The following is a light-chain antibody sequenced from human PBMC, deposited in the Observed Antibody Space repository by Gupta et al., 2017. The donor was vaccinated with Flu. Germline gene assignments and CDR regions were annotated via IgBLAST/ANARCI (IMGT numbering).Light chain of an antibody. Sequence: EIVMTQSPATLSVSPGERATLSCRASQSVSSNLAWYQQKPGQAPRLLIYGASTRATGIPARFSGSGSGTEFTLTISGLQSEDFAVYYCQQYNNWPPTFGQATKVEIK. V-gene: IGKV3-15*01. J-gene: IGKJ1*01. CDR2: GAS. CDR3: QQYNNWPPT. CDR1: QSVSSN.